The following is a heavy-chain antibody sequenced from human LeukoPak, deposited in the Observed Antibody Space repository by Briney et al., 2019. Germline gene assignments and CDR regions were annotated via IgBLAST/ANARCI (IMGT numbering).Heavy chain of an antibody. V-gene: IGHV4-31*03. Sequence: SQTLSLTCTVSGGSISSDGYYWSWIRQHPGKGLEWIGYIYYSGSTYYNPSLKSRVTISVDTSKNQFSLKLSSVTAADTAVYYCAIAGRYGVPVVYWGQGTLVTVSS. CDR3: AIAGRYGVPVVY. CDR1: GGSISSDGYY. D-gene: IGHD1-14*01. CDR2: IYYSGST. J-gene: IGHJ4*02.